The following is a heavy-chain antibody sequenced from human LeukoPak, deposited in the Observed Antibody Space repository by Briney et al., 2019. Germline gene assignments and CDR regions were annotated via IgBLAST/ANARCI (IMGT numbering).Heavy chain of an antibody. Sequence: PGGSLRLSCAASGFTFSSYWMSWVRQAPGKGLEWVANIKQDGSEKYYVDSVKGRFTISRDNAKNSLYLQMNSLRAEDTAVYYCARDQKSRGRGLSYMDVWGKGTTVTVSS. CDR1: GFTFSSYW. V-gene: IGHV3-7*01. D-gene: IGHD5-12*01. CDR2: IKQDGSEK. CDR3: ARDQKSRGRGLSYMDV. J-gene: IGHJ6*03.